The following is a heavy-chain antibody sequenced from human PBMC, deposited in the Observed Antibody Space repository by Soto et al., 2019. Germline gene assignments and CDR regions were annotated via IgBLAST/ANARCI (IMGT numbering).Heavy chain of an antibody. J-gene: IGHJ3*02. CDR3: AKKGGKKSAFDI. CDR2: ITWNSGSI. Sequence: EEQLVESGGGSVQPGRSLRLSCAASGFTFGDFGMHWVRQAPGKGLEWVSGITWNSGSIGYVDSVKGRFTISRDNAKNSLYLQMNSLRAEDTALYYCAKKGGKKSAFDIWGQGTMVTVSS. V-gene: IGHV3-9*01. CDR1: GFTFGDFG.